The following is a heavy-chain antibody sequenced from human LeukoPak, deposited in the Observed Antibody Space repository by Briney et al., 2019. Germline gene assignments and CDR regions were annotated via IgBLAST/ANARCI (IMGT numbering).Heavy chain of an antibody. J-gene: IGHJ6*02. CDR1: GYTFPSFG. V-gene: IGHV1-18*01. D-gene: IGHD3-9*01. CDR2: ITAYNGNT. CDR3: ARVPSYTIFLDTYYYYGMDV. Sequence: ASVKVSCKTSGYTFPSFGITWIRQVPGQGLEWMGWITAYNGNTNYAQKFQDRVSMTTDSSTTTAYMELRGLRSDDTAVYYCARVPSYTIFLDTYYYYGMDVWGQGTTVTVSS.